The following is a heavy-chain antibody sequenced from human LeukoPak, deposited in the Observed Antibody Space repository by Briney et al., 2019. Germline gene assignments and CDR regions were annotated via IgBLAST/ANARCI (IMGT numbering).Heavy chain of an antibody. V-gene: IGHV4-34*01. CDR3: ARESPYCSSTSCYRHYYYYYYMEV. Sequence: SETLSLTCAVYGGSFSGYYWSWIRQPPGKGLELIGEINHSGSTNYNPSLKSRVTISVDTSKNQFSLKLSSVTAADTAVYYCARESPYCSSTSCYRHYYYYYYMEVWGKGTTVTVSS. CDR2: INHSGST. D-gene: IGHD2-2*01. CDR1: GGSFSGYY. J-gene: IGHJ6*03.